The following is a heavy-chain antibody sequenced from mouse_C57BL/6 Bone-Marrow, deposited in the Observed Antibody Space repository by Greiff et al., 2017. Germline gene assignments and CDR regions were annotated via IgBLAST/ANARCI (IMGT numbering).Heavy chain of an antibody. D-gene: IGHD1-1*01. CDR1: GFSLTSYG. CDR2: IWSGGST. V-gene: IGHV2-2*01. J-gene: IGHJ3*01. Sequence: QVQLKESGPGLVQPSQSLSITCTVSGFSLTSYGVHWVRQSPGKGLEWLGVIWSGGSTDYTAAFISILSISKDNSKSQVFFKMNSLQADDTAIYYCAREGYGSSSFAYWGQGTLVTVSA. CDR3: AREGYGSSSFAY.